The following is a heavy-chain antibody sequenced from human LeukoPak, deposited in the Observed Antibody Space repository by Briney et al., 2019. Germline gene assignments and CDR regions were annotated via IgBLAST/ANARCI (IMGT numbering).Heavy chain of an antibody. Sequence: GGSLRLSCAASGFTFSYYNMNWVRQAPGKGLEWVSSISSSSSYIYYADSVKGRFTISRDNAKNSLYLQMNSLRAEDTAVYYCARDLSYCSGGSCYSGEVFDIWGQGTMVTVSS. J-gene: IGHJ3*02. V-gene: IGHV3-21*01. CDR2: ISSSSSYI. CDR1: GFTFSYYN. D-gene: IGHD2-15*01. CDR3: ARDLSYCSGGSCYSGEVFDI.